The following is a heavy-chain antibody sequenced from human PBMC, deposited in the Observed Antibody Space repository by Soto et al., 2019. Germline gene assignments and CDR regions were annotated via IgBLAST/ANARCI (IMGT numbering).Heavy chain of an antibody. CDR2: IYWDDDK. CDR1: GFSLSTSGVG. Sequence: QITLKESGPTLVKPTQTLTLTCTFSGFSLSTSGVGVGWIRQPPGKALEWLALIYWDDDKRYSPSLKSRLTITQDTSTNQVVLTMTNMDPVDTATYYCAHRPSYCSGGSCYSGFDYWGQGTLVTVSS. V-gene: IGHV2-5*02. J-gene: IGHJ4*02. CDR3: AHRPSYCSGGSCYSGFDY. D-gene: IGHD2-15*01.